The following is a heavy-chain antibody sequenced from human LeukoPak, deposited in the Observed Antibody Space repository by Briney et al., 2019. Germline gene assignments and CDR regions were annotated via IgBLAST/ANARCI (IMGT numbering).Heavy chain of an antibody. CDR1: GFTFSSYS. V-gene: IGHV3-21*01. CDR2: ISSSSYI. J-gene: IGHJ3*02. CDR3: ARVRVVTAHYDAFDI. Sequence: PGGSLRLSCAASGFTFSSYSMNWVRQAPGKGLEWVSSISSSSYIYYADSVKGRFTISRDNAKNSLYLQMNSLRAEDTAVYYCARVRVVTAHYDAFDIWGQGTMVTVSS. D-gene: IGHD2-21*02.